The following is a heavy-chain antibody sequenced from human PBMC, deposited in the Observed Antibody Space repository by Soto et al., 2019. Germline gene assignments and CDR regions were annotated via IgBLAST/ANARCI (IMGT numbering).Heavy chain of an antibody. D-gene: IGHD3-16*01. CDR3: GRHGDYIALDY. Sequence: PSETLSLTCTVSGGSISSYYWSWIRQPPGKGLEWIGYIYYSGSTNYNPSLKSRVTISVDTSKNQFSLRLSSVTAADTAVYYCGRHGDYIALDYWGQGTLVTVSS. CDR2: IYYSGST. CDR1: GGSISSYY. J-gene: IGHJ4*02. V-gene: IGHV4-59*08.